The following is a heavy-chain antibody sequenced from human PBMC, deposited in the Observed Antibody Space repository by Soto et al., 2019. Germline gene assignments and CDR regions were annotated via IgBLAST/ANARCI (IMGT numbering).Heavy chain of an antibody. D-gene: IGHD5-12*01. Sequence: QVQLVESGGGVVQPGRSLRLSCAASGFTFSSYGMHWVRQAPGKGLEWVAVISYDGSNKYYADSVKGRFTISRDNSKNTLYLKMNSLRAEDTAVYYCAKDKDGYNPYWGQGTLVTVSS. J-gene: IGHJ4*02. CDR1: GFTFSSYG. CDR3: AKDKDGYNPY. V-gene: IGHV3-30*18. CDR2: ISYDGSNK.